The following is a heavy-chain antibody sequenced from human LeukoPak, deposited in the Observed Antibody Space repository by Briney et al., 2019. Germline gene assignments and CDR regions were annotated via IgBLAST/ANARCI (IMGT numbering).Heavy chain of an antibody. CDR1: GGSISSYY. J-gene: IGHJ4*02. CDR2: IYYSGST. D-gene: IGHD5-24*01. CDR3: ARGRDGDPTGLGY. V-gene: IGHV4-59*01. Sequence: PSETLSLTCTVSGGSISSYYWSWIRQPPGKGLEWIGYIYYSGSTNYNPSLKSRVTISVDTSKNQFSLKLSSVTAADTAVYYCARGRDGDPTGLGYWGQGTLVTVSS.